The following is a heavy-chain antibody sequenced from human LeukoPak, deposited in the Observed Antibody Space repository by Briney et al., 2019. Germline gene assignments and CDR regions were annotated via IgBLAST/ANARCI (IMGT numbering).Heavy chain of an antibody. Sequence: SETLSLTCTVSGGSISSSSYYWGWIRQPPGKGLEWIGSIYYSGSTYYNPSLKSRVTISVDTSKNQFSLKLSSVTAADTAVYYCARQKYSSSSGNLWGQGALVTVSS. CDR1: GGSISSSSYY. V-gene: IGHV4-39*01. CDR3: ARQKYSSSSGNL. J-gene: IGHJ4*02. CDR2: IYYSGST. D-gene: IGHD6-6*01.